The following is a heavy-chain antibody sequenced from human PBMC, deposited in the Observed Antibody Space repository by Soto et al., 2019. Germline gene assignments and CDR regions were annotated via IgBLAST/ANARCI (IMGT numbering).Heavy chain of an antibody. CDR1: GVSFSGYY. CDR2: INHSGST. Sequence: SATLSLTCAVYGVSFSGYYWSWIRQPPGKGLEWIGEINHSGSTNYNPSLKSRVTISVDTSKNQFSLKLSSVTAADTAVYYCASIGDIVVVPAALSYYYYYGMDVWGQGTTVTVSS. J-gene: IGHJ6*02. D-gene: IGHD2-2*01. CDR3: ASIGDIVVVPAALSYYYYYGMDV. V-gene: IGHV4-34*01.